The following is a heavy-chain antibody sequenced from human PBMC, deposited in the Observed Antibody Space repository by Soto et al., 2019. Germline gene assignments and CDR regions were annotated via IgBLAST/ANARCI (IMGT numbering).Heavy chain of an antibody. D-gene: IGHD6-13*01. V-gene: IGHV1-46*01. CDR3: ARNLAAGDY. CDR1: GYAFTNSY. CDR2: LNPNGGST. J-gene: IGHJ4*02. Sequence: QVQLVQSGAEVKKPGASVKVSCKASGYAFTNSYIHWVRQAPGPGLEWMALLNPNGGSTNYAQNFQGRVTVTTDTSTSTVYTELTSLTSEATAVYYCARNLAAGDYWGQGTLVTVSS.